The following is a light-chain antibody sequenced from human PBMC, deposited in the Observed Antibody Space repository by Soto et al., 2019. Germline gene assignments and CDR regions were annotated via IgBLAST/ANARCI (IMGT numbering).Light chain of an antibody. CDR2: DAS. CDR3: QQRSNWPWT. CDR1: QSVSSY. Sequence: EIVLTQSPATLSLSPGERATLSCRASQSVSSYLAWYQQKPGQAPRLLIYDASNRATGIPVRFSGSGSGTDFTLTISSLAPEDFAVYYCQQRSNWPWTFGQGTKVEIK. V-gene: IGKV3-11*01. J-gene: IGKJ1*01.